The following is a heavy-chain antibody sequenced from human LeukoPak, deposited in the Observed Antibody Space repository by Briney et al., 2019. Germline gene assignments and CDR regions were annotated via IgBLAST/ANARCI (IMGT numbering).Heavy chain of an antibody. J-gene: IGHJ4*02. D-gene: IGHD3-22*01. CDR1: GVSISSYY. Sequence: PSETLSLTCTVSGVSISSYYWSWIRQPPGKGLEWIGYIYYSGSTNYNPSLKSRVTISVDTPKSQFSLKLTSVTAADTAVYYCATGGYYDSSTFDYWGQGAQVTVSS. CDR3: ATGGYYDSSTFDY. CDR2: IYYSGST. V-gene: IGHV4-59*01.